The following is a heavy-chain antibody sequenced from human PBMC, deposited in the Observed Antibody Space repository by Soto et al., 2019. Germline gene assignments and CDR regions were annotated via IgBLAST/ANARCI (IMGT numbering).Heavy chain of an antibody. CDR1: GFTFSSYS. CDR2: ISSSSSTI. V-gene: IGHV3-48*01. Sequence: EVQLVESGGGLVQSGGSLRLSCAASGFTFSSYSMNWVRQAPGKGLEWVSYISSSSSTIYYAGSVKGRFTISRDNAKNSLYLQMSSLRAEDTAVYYCAREIMSYAAYWGQGTLVTVSS. D-gene: IGHD2-8*01. CDR3: AREIMSYAAY. J-gene: IGHJ4*02.